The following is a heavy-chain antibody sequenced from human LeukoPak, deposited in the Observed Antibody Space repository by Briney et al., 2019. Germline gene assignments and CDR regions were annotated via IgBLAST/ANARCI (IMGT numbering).Heavy chain of an antibody. D-gene: IGHD1-14*01. J-gene: IGHJ1*01. CDR3: SETTAEYFQH. CDR2: IYTSGST. V-gene: IGHV4-4*09. Sequence: SETLSLTCTVSGGSISSYYWSWIRQPPGKGLEWIGYIYTSGSTNYNPSLKSRVTISVDTSKNQFSLKLSSVTAADTAVYYCSETTAEYFQHWGQGTLVTVSS. CDR1: GGSISSYY.